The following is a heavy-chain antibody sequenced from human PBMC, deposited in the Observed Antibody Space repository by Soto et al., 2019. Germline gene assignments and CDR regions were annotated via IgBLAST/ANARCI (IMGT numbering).Heavy chain of an antibody. CDR2: ISGSGFST. D-gene: IGHD3-16*01. V-gene: IGHV3-23*01. J-gene: IGHJ3*02. CDR3: ATFTFGRPFDT. CDR1: GFTFNTYA. Sequence: GGSLRLSCAASGFTFNTYAMSWVRQAPGQGLEWVSAISGSGFSTYYADSVKGRFSISSDSSKNTLFLQMNSLRADDTAVYFCATFTFGRPFDTWGQGTKVTVSS.